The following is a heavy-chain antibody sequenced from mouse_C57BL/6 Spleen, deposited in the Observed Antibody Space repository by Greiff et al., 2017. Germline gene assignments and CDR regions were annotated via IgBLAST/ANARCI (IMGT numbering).Heavy chain of an antibody. CDR2: IYPGDGDT. V-gene: IGHV1-80*01. Sequence: VQLQESGAELVKPGASVKISCKASGYAFSSYWMNWVKQRPGKGLEWIGQIYPGDGDTNYNGKFKGKATLTADKSSSTAYMQLSSLTSEDSAVYFCARGDGYYPYAMDYWGQGTSVTVSS. D-gene: IGHD2-3*01. J-gene: IGHJ4*01. CDR1: GYAFSSYW. CDR3: ARGDGYYPYAMDY.